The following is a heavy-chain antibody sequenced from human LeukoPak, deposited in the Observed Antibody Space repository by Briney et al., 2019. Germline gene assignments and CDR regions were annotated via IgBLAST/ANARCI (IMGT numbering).Heavy chain of an antibody. Sequence: PSETLSLTCTVSGGSISSYYWSWIRQPPGKGLEWIGYIYYSGSTNYNPSLKSRVTISVDTSKNQFSLKLSSVTAADTAVYYCASITSDYWGQGTLVTVSS. CDR2: IYYSGST. CDR3: ASITSDY. CDR1: GGSISSYY. V-gene: IGHV4-59*01. J-gene: IGHJ4*02.